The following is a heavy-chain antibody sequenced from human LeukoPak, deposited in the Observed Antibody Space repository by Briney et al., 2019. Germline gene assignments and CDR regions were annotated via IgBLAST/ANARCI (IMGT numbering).Heavy chain of an antibody. Sequence: SETLSLTCTVSGGSISSSSAYWGWIRQPPGKGLEWIGSIYYSKNTYYNPSLKSRVTISADTSKNQFSLTLGSVSATDTAVYYCVSPRGFSYGCFDYWGQGTLVTVSS. CDR1: GGSISSSSAY. CDR3: VSPRGFSYGCFDY. V-gene: IGHV4-39*01. CDR2: IYYSKNT. D-gene: IGHD5-18*01. J-gene: IGHJ4*02.